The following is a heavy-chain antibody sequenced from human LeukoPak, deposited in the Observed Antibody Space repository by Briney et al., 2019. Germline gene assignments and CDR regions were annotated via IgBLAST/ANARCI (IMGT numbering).Heavy chain of an antibody. CDR2: INPSGGNT. CDR1: GYTFTSSY. V-gene: IGHV1-46*01. J-gene: IGHJ5*02. D-gene: IGHD3-10*01. CDR3: ARRIPTSLRGIMSRWFDP. Sequence: ASVKVSCKASGYTFTSSYMHWVRQAPGQGLEWMGIINPSGGNTTYAQKFQGRVTMTRNTSISTAYMELSSLRSEDTAVYYCARRIPTSLRGIMSRWFDPWGQGTLVTVSS.